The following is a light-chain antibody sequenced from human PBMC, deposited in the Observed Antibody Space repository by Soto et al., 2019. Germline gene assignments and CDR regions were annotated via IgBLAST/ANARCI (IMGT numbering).Light chain of an antibody. CDR3: QQYNNWPRT. Sequence: VLTQSPGTLSLSPGERATLFCRASQSVNSNLAWYQQNLGQAPRXLIYSASTRATGIPARFSGSGSGTELTLTISSLQSEDCEVYYCQQYNNWPRTFGQGTKVDI. CDR1: QSVNSN. V-gene: IGKV3D-15*01. J-gene: IGKJ1*01. CDR2: SAS.